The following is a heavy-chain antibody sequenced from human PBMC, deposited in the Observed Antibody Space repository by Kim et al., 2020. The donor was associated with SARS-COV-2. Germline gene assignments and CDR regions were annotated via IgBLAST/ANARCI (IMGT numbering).Heavy chain of an antibody. D-gene: IGHD1-1*01. Sequence: GGSLRLSCAASGFTFSSYGMHWVRQAPGKGLEWVAVISYDGSNKYYADSVKGRFTISRDNSKNTLYLQMNSLRAEDTAVYYCAKPRNQLIPTYMDVWGQGTTVTVSS. J-gene: IGHJ6*02. CDR3: AKPRNQLIPTYMDV. CDR2: ISYDGSNK. V-gene: IGHV3-30*18. CDR1: GFTFSSYG.